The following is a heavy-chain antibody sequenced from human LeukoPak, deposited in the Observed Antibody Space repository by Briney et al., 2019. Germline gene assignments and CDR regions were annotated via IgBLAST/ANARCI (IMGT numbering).Heavy chain of an antibody. J-gene: IGHJ5*02. Sequence: ASVKVSCKVSGYTLTELSMHWVRQAPGKGLEWMGGFDPEDGETIYAQKFQGRVTMTEDTSTDTAYMELSSLRSEDTAVYYCATGDYGDTYNWFVPWGQGTLVTVSS. V-gene: IGHV1-24*01. CDR2: FDPEDGET. CDR1: GYTLTELS. CDR3: ATGDYGDTYNWFVP. D-gene: IGHD4-17*01.